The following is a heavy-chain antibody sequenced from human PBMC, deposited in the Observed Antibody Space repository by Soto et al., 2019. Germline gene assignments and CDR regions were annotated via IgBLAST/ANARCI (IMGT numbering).Heavy chain of an antibody. CDR3: AAEYYYGSSDPKGRID. V-gene: IGHV1-8*01. CDR1: GYSFTSYD. CDR2: INPSNGNT. J-gene: IGHJ4*02. Sequence: ASVKVSCKASGYSFTSYDINWVRQATGQGLEWMGWINPSNGNTGYAQKFQGRVTMTRDTSVSTAYMELSSLRSEDTAVYYCAAEYYYGSSDPKGRIDWGQGTLVTVSS. D-gene: IGHD3-22*01.